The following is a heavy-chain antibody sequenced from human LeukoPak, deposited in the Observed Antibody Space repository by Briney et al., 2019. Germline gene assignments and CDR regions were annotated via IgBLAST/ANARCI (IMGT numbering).Heavy chain of an antibody. D-gene: IGHD6-13*01. CDR2: ISSSGSML. CDR1: GFNFRSYG. J-gene: IGHJ4*02. CDR3: TRRPYSSSWYYFDY. V-gene: IGHV3-48*04. Sequence: GGSLRLSCAGAGFNFRSYGLSWVRQAPGKGLEWVSYISSSGSMLHYADSVEGRFTISRDNAKNSLYLQMSSLRVEDTAVYYCTRRPYSSSWYYFDYWGQGTLVTVSS.